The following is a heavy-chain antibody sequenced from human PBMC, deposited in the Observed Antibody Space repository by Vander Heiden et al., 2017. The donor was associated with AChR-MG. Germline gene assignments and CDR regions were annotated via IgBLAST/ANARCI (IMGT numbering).Heavy chain of an antibody. Sequence: EVQLVESGGGLVKPGGSLRLSCAASGFTFSNAWMSWVRQAPGKGLEWVGRIKSKTDGGTTDYAAPVKGRFTISRDDSKNTLYLQMKSMKTEDTAVYYFTTWGLVMDDIDYWGQGTLVTVSS. D-gene: IGHD3-9*01. V-gene: IGHV3-15*01. CDR3: TTWGLVMDDIDY. J-gene: IGHJ4*02. CDR1: GFTFSNAW. CDR2: IKSKTDGGTT.